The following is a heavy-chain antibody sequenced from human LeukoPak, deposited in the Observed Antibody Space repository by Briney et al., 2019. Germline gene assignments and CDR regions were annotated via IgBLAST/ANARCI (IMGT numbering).Heavy chain of an antibody. CDR3: ARGYSSSWNYFDY. CDR2: VFDSGGT. V-gene: IGHV4-59*01. CDR1: GGSISNYW. Sequence: SETLSLTCTVSGGSISNYWWSWIRQPPGKGLEWTGYVFDSGGTNYNPSLKSRVTISVDTSKKQFSLKLSSVTAADTAVYYCARGYSSSWNYFDYWGQGTLVTVSS. D-gene: IGHD6-13*01. J-gene: IGHJ4*02.